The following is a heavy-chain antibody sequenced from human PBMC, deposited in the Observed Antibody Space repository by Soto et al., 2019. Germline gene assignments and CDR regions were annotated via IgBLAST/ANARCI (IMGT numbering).Heavy chain of an antibody. D-gene: IGHD1-26*01. J-gene: IGHJ6*02. CDR2: ISYDGSNK. CDR1: GFTFSSYG. Sequence: GGSLRLSCAASGFTFSSYGMHWVRQAPGKGLEWVAVISYDGSNKYYADSVKGRFTISRDNSKNTLYLQMNSLRAEDTAVYYCAKSSGSYGYYYYGMDVWGQGTTVTVSS. V-gene: IGHV3-30*18. CDR3: AKSSGSYGYYYYGMDV.